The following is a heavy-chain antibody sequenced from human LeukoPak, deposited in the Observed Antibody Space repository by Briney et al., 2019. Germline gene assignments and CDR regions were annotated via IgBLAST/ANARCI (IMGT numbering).Heavy chain of an antibody. V-gene: IGHV3-23*01. CDR3: AKDSKIVGATFRSYHYMDV. Sequence: GESLTLSCAVSGFTFSSYTMGWVRQAPGKGLEWVSAILGSGDRTHYADFVKGRFTISRDNSKNTLYLQMNSLRAEDTAVYYCAKDSKIVGATFRSYHYMDVWGKGTAVTVSS. CDR2: ILGSGDRT. D-gene: IGHD1-26*01. CDR1: GFTFSSYT. J-gene: IGHJ6*03.